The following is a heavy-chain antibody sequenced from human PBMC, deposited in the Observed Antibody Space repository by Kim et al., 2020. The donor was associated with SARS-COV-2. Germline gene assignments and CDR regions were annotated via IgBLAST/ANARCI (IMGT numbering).Heavy chain of an antibody. V-gene: IGHV3-23*01. CDR3: AKDSRLVTMIVVVTQYYFDY. D-gene: IGHD3-22*01. CDR1: GFTFSSYA. Sequence: GGSLRLSCAASGFTFSSYAMSWVRQAPGKGLEWVSAISGSGGSTYYADSVKGRFTISRDNSKNTLYLQMNSLRAEDTAVYYCAKDSRLVTMIVVVTQYYFDYWGQGTLVTVSS. J-gene: IGHJ4*02. CDR2: ISGSGGST.